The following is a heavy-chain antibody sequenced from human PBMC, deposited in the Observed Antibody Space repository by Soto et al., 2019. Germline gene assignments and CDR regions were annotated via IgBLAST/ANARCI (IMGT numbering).Heavy chain of an antibody. CDR3: AKDIDWGGSYSYGMDV. D-gene: IGHD3-16*01. CDR2: ISWDGGST. J-gene: IGHJ6*02. V-gene: IGHV3-43*01. CDR1: GFTFDDYT. Sequence: GGSLRLSCAASGFTFDDYTMHWVRQAPGKGLEWVSLISWDGGSTYYADSVKGRFTISRDNSKNSLYLQMNSLRTEDTALYYCAKDIDWGGSYSYGMDVWGQGTTVTVSS.